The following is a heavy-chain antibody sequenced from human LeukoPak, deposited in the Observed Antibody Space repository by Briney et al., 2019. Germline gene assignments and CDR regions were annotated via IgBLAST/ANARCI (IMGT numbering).Heavy chain of an antibody. J-gene: IGHJ4*02. Sequence: GGSLRLSCEASGFTFDDYGISWVRQPPGKGLEWVSGINRNGGSTDYADSVKGRFTISRDNAKNSHFLQLNSLRVEDTALFYCARGFRNGPFDCWGQGTLVTVSS. CDR2: INRNGGST. V-gene: IGHV3-20*04. CDR1: GFTFDDYG. CDR3: ARGFRNGPFDC. D-gene: IGHD2-8*01.